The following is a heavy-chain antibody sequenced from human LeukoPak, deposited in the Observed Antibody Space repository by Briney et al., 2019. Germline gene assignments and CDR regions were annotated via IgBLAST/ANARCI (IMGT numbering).Heavy chain of an antibody. D-gene: IGHD1-26*01. V-gene: IGHV3-53*01. CDR1: GFTFSSYS. CDR3: ARGRDSGSYYGYYYYYGMDV. CDR2: IYSGGST. Sequence: GGSLRLSCAASGFTFSSYSMKWVRQAPGKGLEWVSVIYSGGSTYYADSVKGRFTISRDNSKNTLYLQMNSLRAEDTAVYYCARGRDSGSYYGYYYYYGMDVWGQGTTVTVSS. J-gene: IGHJ6*02.